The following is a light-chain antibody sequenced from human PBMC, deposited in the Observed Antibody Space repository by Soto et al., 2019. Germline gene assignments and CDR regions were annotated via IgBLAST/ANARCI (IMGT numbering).Light chain of an antibody. J-gene: IGLJ2*01. CDR3: AAWDDSLNGVV. CDR2: SNN. CDR1: SSNIRSNT. V-gene: IGLV1-44*01. Sequence: QSVLTQPPSASGIPGQRVTISCSGSSSNIRSNTVNWYQQLPGTAPKLLIYSNNQRPSGVPDRFSGSKSGTSASLAISGLQSEDEADYYCAAWDDSLNGVVFGGGTKLTVL.